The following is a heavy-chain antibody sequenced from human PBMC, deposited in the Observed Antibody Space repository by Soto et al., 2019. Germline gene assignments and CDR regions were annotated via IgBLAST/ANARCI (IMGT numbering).Heavy chain of an antibody. CDR2: ISGSGASA. D-gene: IGHD3-3*01. CDR1: GFTFSSYA. Sequence: EVQLLESGGGLVQPGGSLRLSCAASGFTFSSYAMSWVRQAPGKGLEWVSTISGSGASAYYADSVKGRFTISRDNSKNTLYLQMNSLRAEDTAVYSCATRITLFYWGPGTLVTVSS. J-gene: IGHJ4*02. CDR3: ATRITLFY. V-gene: IGHV3-23*01.